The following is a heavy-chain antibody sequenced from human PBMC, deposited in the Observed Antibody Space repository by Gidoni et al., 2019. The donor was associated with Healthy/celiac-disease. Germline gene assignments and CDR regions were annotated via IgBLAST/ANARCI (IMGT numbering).Heavy chain of an antibody. CDR3: AMYSSGWFLPNYYYYYGMDV. CDR1: GGTFSSYA. D-gene: IGHD6-19*01. V-gene: IGHV1-69*01. CDR2: IIPIFGTA. Sequence: QVQLVQSGAEVKKPGSSVKVSCKASGGTFSSYAISWVRQAPGQGLEWMGGIIPIFGTANYAQKFQGRVTITADESTSTAYMELSSLRSEDTAVYYCAMYSSGWFLPNYYYYYGMDVWGQGTTVTVSS. J-gene: IGHJ6*02.